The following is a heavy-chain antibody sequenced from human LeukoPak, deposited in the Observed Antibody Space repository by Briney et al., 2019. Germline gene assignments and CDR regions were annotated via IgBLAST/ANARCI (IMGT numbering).Heavy chain of an antibody. D-gene: IGHD1-26*01. CDR2: ISGSSGTT. CDR3: AKDVGKWESLHFFDY. Sequence: GGSLRLSCTASGFTFSNYAMSWVRQAPGKGLEWVSAISGSSGTTYYADFVKGRFTISRDDSRNTLYLQMNSLRGDDTAEYYCAKDVGKWESLHFFDYWGQGTLVTVSS. CDR1: GFTFSNYA. J-gene: IGHJ4*02. V-gene: IGHV3-23*01.